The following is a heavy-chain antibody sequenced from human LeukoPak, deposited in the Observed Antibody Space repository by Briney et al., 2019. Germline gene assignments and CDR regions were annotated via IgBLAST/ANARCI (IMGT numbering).Heavy chain of an antibody. CDR1: GGSFSGYY. J-gene: IGHJ2*01. CDR2: INHSGST. CDR3: ARALHDYGDPSYWYFDL. D-gene: IGHD4-17*01. V-gene: IGHV4-34*01. Sequence: SETLSLTCAVYGGSFSGYYWSWIRQPPGKGLEWIGEINHSGSTNYSPSLKSRVTISVDTSKNQFSLKLSSVTAADTAVYYCARALHDYGDPSYWYFDLWGRGTLVTVSS.